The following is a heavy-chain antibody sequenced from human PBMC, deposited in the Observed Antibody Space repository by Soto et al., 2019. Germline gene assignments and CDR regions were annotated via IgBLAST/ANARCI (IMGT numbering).Heavy chain of an antibody. V-gene: IGHV3-30*18. CDR3: AKPCGGNSGDAFDI. CDR1: GFTFSSYG. CDR2: ISYDGSNK. Sequence: QVQLVESGGGVVQPGRSLRLSCAASGFTFSSYGMHWVRQAPGKGLEWVAVISYDGSNKYYADSVKGRFTISRDNSKNTLYLQMNSLRAEDTAVYYCAKPCGGNSGDAFDIWGQGTMVTVSS. J-gene: IGHJ3*02. D-gene: IGHD2-21*02.